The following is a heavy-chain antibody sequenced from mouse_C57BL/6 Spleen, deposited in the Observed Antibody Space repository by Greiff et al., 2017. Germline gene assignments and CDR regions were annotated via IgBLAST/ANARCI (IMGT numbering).Heavy chain of an antibody. D-gene: IGHD1-1*01. CDR3: AKENYYGSSQAWFAY. CDR1: GYAFSSSW. J-gene: IGHJ3*01. CDR2: IYPGDGDT. V-gene: IGHV1-82*01. Sequence: QVQLKESGPELVKPGASVKISCKASGYAFSSSWMNWVKQRPGKGLEWIGRIYPGDGDTNYNGKFKGKATLTADKSSSTAYMQLSSLTSEDSAVYFCAKENYYGSSQAWFAYWGQGTLVTVSA.